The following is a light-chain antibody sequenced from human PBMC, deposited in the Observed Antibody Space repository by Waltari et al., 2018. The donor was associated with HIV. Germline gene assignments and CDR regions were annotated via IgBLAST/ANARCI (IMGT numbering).Light chain of an antibody. CDR1: SSNIGSNY. CDR2: RNN. CDR3: AAWDDSLSGWV. V-gene: IGLV1-47*01. Sequence: QSVLTPPPSASGPPGQRVTISCSGSSSNIGSNYVYWYQQLPGTAPKLLIYRNNQRPSGVPDRFSGSKSGTSASLAISGLRSEDEADYYCAAWDDSLSGWVFGGGTKLTVL. J-gene: IGLJ3*02.